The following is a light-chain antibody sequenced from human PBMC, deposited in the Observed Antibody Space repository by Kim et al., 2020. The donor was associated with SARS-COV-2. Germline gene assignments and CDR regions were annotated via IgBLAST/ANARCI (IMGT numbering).Light chain of an antibody. CDR2: RNN. J-gene: IGLJ3*02. V-gene: IGLV1-47*01. CDR1: SSNIGNNY. CDR3: AAWDDSLSGPV. Sequence: TTGRWITIACSESSSNIGNNYVYWYQPLPGTAPNLLIYRNNQRPSGVPDRFSGSKSGTSASLAISGLRSEDEADYYCAAWDDSLSGPVFGGGTQLTVL.